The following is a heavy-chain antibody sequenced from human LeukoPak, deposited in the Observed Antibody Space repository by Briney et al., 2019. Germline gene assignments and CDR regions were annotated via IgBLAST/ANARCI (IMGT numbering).Heavy chain of an antibody. Sequence: SETLSLTCTVSGGSISSYYWSWIRQPPGKGLESLGHIHYSGNTKYNPSLKSRVTISVDTSKNQFSLKLSSVTAADTAVYYCARYDTTASFLDYWGQGILVTVSS. CDR3: ARYDTTASFLDY. CDR1: GGSISSYY. J-gene: IGHJ4*02. D-gene: IGHD2/OR15-2a*01. V-gene: IGHV4-59*01. CDR2: IHYSGNT.